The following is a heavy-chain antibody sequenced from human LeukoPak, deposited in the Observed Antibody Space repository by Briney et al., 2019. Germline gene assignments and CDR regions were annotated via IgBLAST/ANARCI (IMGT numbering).Heavy chain of an antibody. Sequence: GGSRRLSCAAPGFSFGGIWMSWFGRAPGKGLEWVAHIKPDGSETYYVDSVKGRFTISRDNAKNSVYLQMYSLRVDDTAVYYCATAVSVAGDSWGQGTLVTVSS. CDR1: GFSFGGIW. CDR2: IKPDGSET. CDR3: ATAVSVAGDS. V-gene: IGHV3-7*01. J-gene: IGHJ5*01. D-gene: IGHD6-19*01.